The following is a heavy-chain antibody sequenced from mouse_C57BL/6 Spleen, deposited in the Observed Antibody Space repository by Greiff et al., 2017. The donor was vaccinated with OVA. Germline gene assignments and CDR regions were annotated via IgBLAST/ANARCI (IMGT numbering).Heavy chain of an antibody. D-gene: IGHD1-1*02. Sequence: QVQLQQSGAELVRPGTSVKMSCKASGYTFTNYWIGWAKQRPGHGLEWIGDIYPGGGYTNYNEKFKGKATLTADKSSSTAYMQFSSLTSEDSAIYYCAREVVVQSPYYAMDYWGQGTSVTVSS. J-gene: IGHJ4*01. V-gene: IGHV1-63*01. CDR1: GYTFTNYW. CDR2: IYPGGGYT. CDR3: AREVVVQSPYYAMDY.